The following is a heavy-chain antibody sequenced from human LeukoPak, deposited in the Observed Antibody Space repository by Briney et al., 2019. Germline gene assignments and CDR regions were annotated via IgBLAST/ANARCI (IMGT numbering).Heavy chain of an antibody. V-gene: IGHV3-74*01. D-gene: IGHD3-9*01. CDR3: VRDWDHFDFDS. CDR2: IKGDGSHT. J-gene: IGHJ5*01. Sequence: PGGSLRLSCAASGFTFSNYSMHWVRQAPGKGLVWVSRIKGDGSHTIYADSVKVRFTISRDNAKNTLDLQSKSLRAEHTAVSYCVRDWDHFDFDSWGLGTLVTVSS. CDR1: GFTFSNYS.